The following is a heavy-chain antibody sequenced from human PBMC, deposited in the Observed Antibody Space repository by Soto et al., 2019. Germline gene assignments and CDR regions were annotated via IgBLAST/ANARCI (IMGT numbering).Heavy chain of an antibody. CDR1: GFTFSSYG. Sequence: QVQLVESGGGVVQPGRSLRLSCAASGFTFSSYGMHWVRQAPGKGLEWVAVIWYDGSNKYYADSVKGRFTISRDNSKNKLYLKMNSLRAEDTAVYYCARVDRVTKNWLDPWGQGTLVTVSS. D-gene: IGHD4-4*01. J-gene: IGHJ5*02. V-gene: IGHV3-33*01. CDR3: ARVDRVTKNWLDP. CDR2: IWYDGSNK.